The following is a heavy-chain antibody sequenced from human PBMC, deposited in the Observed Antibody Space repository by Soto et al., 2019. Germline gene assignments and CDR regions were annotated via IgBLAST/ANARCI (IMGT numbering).Heavy chain of an antibody. CDR3: ARDKGSPPGYYGMDV. CDR2: ISSSSSYI. J-gene: IGHJ6*02. Sequence: PGGSLRLSCGASGFTFSDNAMTWVRQAPGKGLEWVSSISSSSSYIYYADSVKGRFTISRDNAKNSLYLQMNSLRAEDTAVYYCARDKGSPPGYYGMDVWGQGTTVTVSS. CDR1: GFTFSDNA. V-gene: IGHV3-21*01.